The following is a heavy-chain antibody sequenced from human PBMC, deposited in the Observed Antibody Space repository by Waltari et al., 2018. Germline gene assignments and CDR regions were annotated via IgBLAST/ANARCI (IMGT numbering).Heavy chain of an antibody. D-gene: IGHD3-10*01. V-gene: IGHV4-61*09. Sequence: QVQLQESGPGLVKPSQTLSLTCTVSGGSISSGSYYLSWIRQPAGKGLEWIGYIYTSGGTNYNPSLKSRATISVDTSKNQFSLKLSSVTAADTAVYYCARTYGSGSYYNSDDYLGQGTLVTVSS. CDR1: GGSISSGSYY. CDR3: ARTYGSGSYYNSDDY. J-gene: IGHJ4*02. CDR2: IYTSGGT.